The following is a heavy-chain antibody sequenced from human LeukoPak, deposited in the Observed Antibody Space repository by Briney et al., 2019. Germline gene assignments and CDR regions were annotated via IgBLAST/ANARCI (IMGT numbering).Heavy chain of an antibody. J-gene: IGHJ4*02. CDR3: AKAGGGYCSSTSCERHPFDY. D-gene: IGHD2-2*01. V-gene: IGHV3-23*01. Sequence: GSLRLSCAASGFPFSSYAMSWVRQAPGKGLEWVSAISGSGGSTYYADSVKGRFTISRDNSKNTLYLQMNSLRAEDTAVYYCAKAGGGYCSSTSCERHPFDYWGQGTLVTVSS. CDR2: ISGSGGST. CDR1: GFPFSSYA.